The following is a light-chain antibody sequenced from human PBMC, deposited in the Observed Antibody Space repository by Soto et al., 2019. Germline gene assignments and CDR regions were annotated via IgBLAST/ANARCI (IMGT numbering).Light chain of an antibody. CDR1: QSVGGH. CDR3: QQRNNWPPSIT. Sequence: EVLLIQSPDTLSLSPGERATLSCRASQSVGGHLAWYQQKPGQAPRLLIYDASDRATGIPARFSGSGSETDFTLTISSLEPDDFAVYYCQQRNNWPPSITFGQGTRLEIK. J-gene: IGKJ5*01. V-gene: IGKV3-11*01. CDR2: DAS.